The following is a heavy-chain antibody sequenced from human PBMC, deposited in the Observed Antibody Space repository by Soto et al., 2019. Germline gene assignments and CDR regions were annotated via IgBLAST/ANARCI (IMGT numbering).Heavy chain of an antibody. V-gene: IGHV4-34*01. CDR3: ARAMWRIAAAGWYYYYYGMDV. CDR2: INHSGST. CDR1: GGSFSGYY. J-gene: IGHJ6*02. D-gene: IGHD6-13*01. Sequence: SETLSLTCAVYGGSFSGYYWSWIRQPPGKGLEWIGEINHSGSTNYNPSLKSRVTISVDTSKNQFSLKLSSVTAADTAVYYCARAMWRIAAAGWYYYYYGMDVWGQGTTVTVCS.